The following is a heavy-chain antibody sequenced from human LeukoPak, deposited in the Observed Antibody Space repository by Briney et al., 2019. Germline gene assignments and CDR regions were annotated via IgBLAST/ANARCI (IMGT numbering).Heavy chain of an antibody. CDR2: IRQDGNEK. D-gene: IGHD1-1*01. Sequence: GGSLRLSCAASGFTFSDYWMSWVRQAPGNGLEWVANIRQDGNEKYYVDSVKGRFTISRDNAKNSLYLQMNSLRAEDTAVYYCARGNEYTRLSDYWGQGTLVTVSS. J-gene: IGHJ4*02. CDR1: GFTFSDYW. V-gene: IGHV3-7*01. CDR3: ARGNEYTRLSDY.